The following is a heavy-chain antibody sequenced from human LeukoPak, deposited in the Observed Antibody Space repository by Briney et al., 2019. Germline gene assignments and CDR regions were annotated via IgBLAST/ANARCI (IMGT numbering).Heavy chain of an antibody. J-gene: IGHJ4*02. CDR2: IYYSGST. Sequence: SETLSLTCTVSGASINSYYWSWIQQPPGKGLEWIGYIYYSGSTNYNPSLKSRVTISVDTSKNQFSLKLSSVTAADTAVYYCASVGYGDYVWGQGTLVTVSS. CDR1: GASINSYY. V-gene: IGHV4-59*01. CDR3: ASVGYGDYV. D-gene: IGHD4-17*01.